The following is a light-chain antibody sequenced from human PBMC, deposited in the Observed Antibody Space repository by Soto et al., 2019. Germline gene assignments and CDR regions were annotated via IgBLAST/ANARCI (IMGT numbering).Light chain of an antibody. CDR3: QHYETFSPWT. V-gene: IGKV1-5*03. Sequence: DIQMTQSPSILSASVGDRVTITCRASQRIDTWLAWYQQKPRTAPKLLIYKATTLQSGVPSRFSGSGSGTEFTLAISSLEPDDFAIYYCQHYETFSPWTFGQGTKVDIK. J-gene: IGKJ1*01. CDR1: QRIDTW. CDR2: KAT.